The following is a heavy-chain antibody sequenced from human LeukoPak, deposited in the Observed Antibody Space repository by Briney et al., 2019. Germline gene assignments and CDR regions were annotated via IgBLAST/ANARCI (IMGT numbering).Heavy chain of an antibody. D-gene: IGHD3-10*01. CDR2: MNPNSGNT. CDR3: ARRSAYGSGSYYVDY. J-gene: IGHJ4*02. CDR1: GYTFTSYD. Sequence: AXXKVSCKASGYTFTSYDINWVRQAPGQGLEWMGWMNPNSGNTGYAQKFQGRVTITRNTSITTTYMELSSLKSEDTAVYYCARRSAYGSGSYYVDYWGQGTLVTVSS. V-gene: IGHV1-8*01.